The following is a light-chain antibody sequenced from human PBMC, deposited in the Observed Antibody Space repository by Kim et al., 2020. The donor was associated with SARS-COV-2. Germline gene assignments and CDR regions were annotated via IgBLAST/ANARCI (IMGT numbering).Light chain of an antibody. V-gene: IGKV1-17*01. CDR1: QDIRND. Sequence: GYVGERVTITRRASQDIRNDLGWYQQNPGRAPKRLIYGASSLQSGVPSRFSGSGSGTEFTLTISSVQPEDFATYFCLQHSTYPITFGQGTRLEIK. CDR3: LQHSTYPIT. CDR2: GAS. J-gene: IGKJ5*01.